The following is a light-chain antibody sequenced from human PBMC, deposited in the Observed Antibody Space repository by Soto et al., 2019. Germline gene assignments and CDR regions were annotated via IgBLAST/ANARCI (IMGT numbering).Light chain of an antibody. V-gene: IGKV3-20*01. CDR2: GAS. Sequence: IVLTQSPGTLSLSPGERATLSCRAIQRVSSSYLSWYQQHPGQAPRLLIYGASSRATGIPDRFSGSGSGTDFTLTISRLEPEDFAVYYWQQYGSSPRTFGPGTKVEIK. CDR3: QQYGSSPRT. J-gene: IGKJ1*01. CDR1: QRVSSSY.